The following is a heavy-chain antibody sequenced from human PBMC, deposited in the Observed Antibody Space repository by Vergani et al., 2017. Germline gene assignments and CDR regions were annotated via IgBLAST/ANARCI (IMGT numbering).Heavy chain of an antibody. D-gene: IGHD5-12*01. CDR2: ISDNGGTT. V-gene: IGHV3-23*04. CDR3: AKGSRGYTGYFFDY. CDR1: GFTFSHYS. J-gene: IGHJ4*02. Sequence: VQLVESGGGLVKPGGSLRLSCVASGFTFSHYSMNWVRQAPGKGLEWVSIISDNGGTTYYADSVKGRFTISRDNSKDTLYLQMNSLRAEDTAVYYCAKGSRGYTGYFFDYWGQGTLATVSS.